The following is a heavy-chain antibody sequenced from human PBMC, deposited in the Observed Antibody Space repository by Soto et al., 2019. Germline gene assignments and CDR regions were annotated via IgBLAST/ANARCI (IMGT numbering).Heavy chain of an antibody. CDR1: GFMFSRSW. V-gene: IGHV3-7*01. CDR2: ISPDGRTT. J-gene: IGHJ4*02. Sequence: PGGSLSLSCAAPGFMFSRSWMSWVRQAPGEGLKWVASISPDGRTTYYVDSVKGRFTISRDNAENSVYLQMNSLRVEDTAIFYCASLLGSVTTFDNWGQGTLVTVSS. CDR3: ASLLGSVTTFDN. D-gene: IGHD1-1*01.